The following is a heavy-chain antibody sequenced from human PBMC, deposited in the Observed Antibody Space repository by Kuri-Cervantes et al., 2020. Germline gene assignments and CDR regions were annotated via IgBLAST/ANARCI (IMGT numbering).Heavy chain of an antibody. V-gene: IGHV1-2*02. CDR2: INPDSGGA. CDR1: GYTFTGYY. D-gene: IGHD5-18*01. CDR3: ARDLPAMASTSNRKRWFDP. Sequence: ASVKVSCKSSGYTFTGYYMQWVRQAPGQGLEWMGWINPDSGGANYAQKFQGRVTMTRDTSINTVYMELSRLTSDDTAVYYCARDLPAMASTSNRKRWFDPWGQGTLVTVSS. J-gene: IGHJ5*02.